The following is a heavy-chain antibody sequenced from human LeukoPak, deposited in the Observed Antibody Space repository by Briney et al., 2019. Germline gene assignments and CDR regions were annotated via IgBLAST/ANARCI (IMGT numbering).Heavy chain of an antibody. J-gene: IGHJ4*02. CDR3: ARDRVAATTALGD. CDR2: IWYDGSNK. D-gene: IGHD2-15*01. V-gene: IGHV3-33*01. Sequence: PGRSLRLSCAASGFXFSSYGMHWVRQAPGKGLEWVAVIWYDGSNKYYADSVKGRFTISRDNSKNTLYLQMNSLRAEDTAVYYCARDRVAATTALGDWGQGTLVTVSS. CDR1: GFXFSSYG.